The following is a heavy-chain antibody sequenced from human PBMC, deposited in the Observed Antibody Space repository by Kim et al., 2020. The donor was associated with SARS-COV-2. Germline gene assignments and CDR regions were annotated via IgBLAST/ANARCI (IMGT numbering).Heavy chain of an antibody. CDR2: MNPKIGGT. CDR3: ARGVKRGMDV. J-gene: IGHJ6*02. Sequence: ASVKVSCKTSGYTFTDLDINWVRQATGQGLEWMGWMNPKIGGTGYAQKFQGRVTMTRDTSISTAYMELCSLTSEDTAVYYCARGVKRGMDVWGRGTTVTVSS. CDR1: GYTFTDLD. V-gene: IGHV1-8*01. D-gene: IGHD1-1*01.